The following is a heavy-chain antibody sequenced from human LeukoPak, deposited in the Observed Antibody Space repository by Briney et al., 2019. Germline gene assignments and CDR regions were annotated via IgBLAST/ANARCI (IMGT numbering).Heavy chain of an antibody. Sequence: SETLSLTCAVYGGSFSGYYWSWIRQPPGKGLEWIGEINHSGSTNYNPSLKSRVTISVDTSKNQFSLKLSSVTAADTAVYYCARDEAILWFGEFLVWGQGTLVTVSS. CDR1: GGSFSGYY. D-gene: IGHD3-10*01. CDR2: INHSGST. CDR3: ARDEAILWFGEFLV. J-gene: IGHJ4*02. V-gene: IGHV4-34*01.